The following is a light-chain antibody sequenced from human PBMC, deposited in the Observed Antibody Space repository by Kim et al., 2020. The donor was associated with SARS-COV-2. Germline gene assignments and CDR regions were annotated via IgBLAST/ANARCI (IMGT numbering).Light chain of an antibody. CDR2: DVY. V-gene: IGLV2-11*01. Sequence: GQSVTISCTGSSGDVGGYNSVSWYKQHPGRAPKLVIYDVYKRPSGVPDRFSASKSGNTAALTISGLQAEDEADYHCCSYAGSDTDVFGTGTKVTVL. J-gene: IGLJ1*01. CDR3: CSYAGSDTDV. CDR1: SGDVGGYNS.